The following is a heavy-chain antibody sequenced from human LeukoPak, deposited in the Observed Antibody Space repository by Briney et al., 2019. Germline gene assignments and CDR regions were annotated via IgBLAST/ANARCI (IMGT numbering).Heavy chain of an antibody. J-gene: IGHJ5*02. Sequence: GGSLRLSCAASGFTFSSYSMNWVRQAPGKGLGWVSSISSSSSYIYYADSVKGRFTISRDNAKNSLYLQMNSLRAEDTAVYYCARARRGDYDTRIPTPLNWFDPWGQGTLVTVSS. CDR3: ARARRGDYDTRIPTPLNWFDP. V-gene: IGHV3-21*01. CDR1: GFTFSSYS. CDR2: ISSSSSYI. D-gene: IGHD3-16*01.